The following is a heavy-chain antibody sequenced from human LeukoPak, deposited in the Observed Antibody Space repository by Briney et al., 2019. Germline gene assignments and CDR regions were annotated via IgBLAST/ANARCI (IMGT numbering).Heavy chain of an antibody. J-gene: IGHJ6*03. V-gene: IGHV3-48*04. Sequence: GGSLRLSCAASDLTFSRYNMNWVRQAPGKGLEWISYISSGSGIIYYADSVKGRLTISRDNTKNSLYLQMNSLRAEDTAVYYCARGQYYVDVWGRGTTVIVS. CDR3: ARGQYYVDV. CDR1: DLTFSRYN. CDR2: ISSGSGII.